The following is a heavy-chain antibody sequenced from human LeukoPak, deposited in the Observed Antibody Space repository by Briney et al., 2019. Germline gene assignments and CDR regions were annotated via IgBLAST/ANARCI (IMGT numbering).Heavy chain of an antibody. D-gene: IGHD2-21*01. V-gene: IGHV3-7*01. Sequence: PGGSLRLSCAASGFTFSSYWMSWVRQAPGKGLEWVANIKQDGSEKYYVDSVKGRFTISRDNAKNSLYLQMNSLRAGDTAVYYCAREVNYYYMDVWGKGTTVTVSS. CDR3: AREVNYYYMDV. CDR1: GFTFSSYW. CDR2: IKQDGSEK. J-gene: IGHJ6*03.